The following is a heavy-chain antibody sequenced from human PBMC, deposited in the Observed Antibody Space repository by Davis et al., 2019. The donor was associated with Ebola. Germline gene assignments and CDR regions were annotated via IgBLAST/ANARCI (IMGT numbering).Heavy chain of an antibody. CDR2: IIPVVDTK. CDR1: GGTFTNYA. CDR3: ARNAWLPSLHFDY. V-gene: IGHV1-69*04. Sequence: SVKVSCKTSGGTFTNYAVNWVRQAPGQGLEWMGRIIPVVDTKDYAQKFQGRVTLTADKATNTAYMELSGLRFDDTAVYYCARNAWLPSLHFDYWGQGTRVTVSS. D-gene: IGHD5-12*01. J-gene: IGHJ4*02.